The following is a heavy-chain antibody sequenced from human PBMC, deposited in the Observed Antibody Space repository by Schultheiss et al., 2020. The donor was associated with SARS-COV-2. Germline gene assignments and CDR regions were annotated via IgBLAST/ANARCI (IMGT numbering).Heavy chain of an antibody. D-gene: IGHD3-10*01. V-gene: IGHV3-21*04. CDR3: AKGVYYYGSGRGDAFDI. CDR1: GFTFSSYA. Sequence: GGSLRLSCAASGFTFSSYAMHWVRQAPGKGLEWVSSISSSSSYIYYADSVKGRFTISRDNAKNSLYLQMNSLRAEDTAVYYCAKGVYYYGSGRGDAFDIWGQGTMVTVSS. J-gene: IGHJ3*02. CDR2: ISSSSSYI.